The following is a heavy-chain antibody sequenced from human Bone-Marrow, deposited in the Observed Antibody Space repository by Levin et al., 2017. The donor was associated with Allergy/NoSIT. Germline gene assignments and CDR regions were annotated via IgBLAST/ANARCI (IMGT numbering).Heavy chain of an antibody. CDR3: ARGPLEYSRGLRYYFDY. D-gene: IGHD6-19*01. CDR2: IYSGGST. J-gene: IGHJ4*02. V-gene: IGHV3-53*01. Sequence: SGGSLRLSCAASGFTVSSNYMSWVRQAPGKGLEWVSVIYSGGSTYYADSVKGRFTISRDNSKNTLYLQMNSLRAEDTAVYYCARGPLEYSRGLRYYFDYWGQGTLVTVSS. CDR1: GFTVSSNY.